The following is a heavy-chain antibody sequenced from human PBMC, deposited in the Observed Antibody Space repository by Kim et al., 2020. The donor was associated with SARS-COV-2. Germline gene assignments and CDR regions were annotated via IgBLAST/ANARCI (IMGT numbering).Heavy chain of an antibody. V-gene: IGHV3-23*01. CDR3: AKGPVGSSWYSLSFADY. Sequence: GGSLRLSCAASGFTFSSYAMSWVRQAPGKGLEWVSAISGSGGSTYYADSVEGRFTISRDNSKNTLYLQMNSLRAEDTAVYYCAKGPVGSSWYSLSFADYWGQGTLVTVSS. CDR2: ISGSGGST. CDR1: GFTFSSYA. D-gene: IGHD6-13*01. J-gene: IGHJ4*02.